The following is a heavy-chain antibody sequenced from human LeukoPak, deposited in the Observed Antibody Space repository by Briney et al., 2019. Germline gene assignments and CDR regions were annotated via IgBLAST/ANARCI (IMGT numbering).Heavy chain of an antibody. J-gene: IGHJ3*02. CDR3: ARSLKVSAALDVFDI. Sequence: GGSLRLSCAASEFTSSSHSMNWVRQAPGKGLEWVSSISRSGGSIYYADSLKGRFTISRDNAKNSLYLQMNSLRAEDTAVYFCARSLKVSAALDVFDIWGQGTMVTVSS. CDR2: ISRSGGSI. D-gene: IGHD2-2*01. CDR1: EFTSSSHS. V-gene: IGHV3-21*01.